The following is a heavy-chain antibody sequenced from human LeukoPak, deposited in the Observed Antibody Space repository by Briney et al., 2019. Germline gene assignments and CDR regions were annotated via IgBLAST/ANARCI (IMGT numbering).Heavy chain of an antibody. CDR3: ARTTAKVHFDY. V-gene: IGHV3-20*04. Sequence: PGGSLRLSCATSGFTFDDYGMSWVRQAPGKGLEWVSGINWNGGSTGYADSVKGLFTISRDNAKNSLYLQMNSLRAEDTALYYCARTTAKVHFDYWGQGTLVTVSS. D-gene: IGHD5-18*01. J-gene: IGHJ4*02. CDR2: INWNGGST. CDR1: GFTFDDYG.